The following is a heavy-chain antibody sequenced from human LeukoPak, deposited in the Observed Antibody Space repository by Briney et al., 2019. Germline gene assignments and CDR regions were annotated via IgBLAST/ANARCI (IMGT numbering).Heavy chain of an antibody. Sequence: SVKVSCKASGGTFISYAISWVRQAAGQGREWMGGIISIFGTANYTQKFQGRVTITTDESTTTAYMELSSLRSEDTAVYYCARAAVAYCGGDCYMDVWGKGTTVTVSS. CDR2: IISIFGTA. D-gene: IGHD2-21*01. CDR1: GGTFISYA. V-gene: IGHV1-69*05. CDR3: ARAAVAYCGGDCYMDV. J-gene: IGHJ6*03.